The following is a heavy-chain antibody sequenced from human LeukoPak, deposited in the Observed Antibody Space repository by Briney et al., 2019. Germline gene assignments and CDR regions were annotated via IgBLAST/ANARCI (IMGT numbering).Heavy chain of an antibody. Sequence: GASVKVSCKASGYTFTGYYMHWVRQAPGQGLEWMGWINPNGGGTNYAQKFQGRVTMTRATSISTAYMELSRLRSDDTAVYYCARDPTSGGYSYVTFDYWGQGTLVTVSS. V-gene: IGHV1-2*02. D-gene: IGHD5-18*01. J-gene: IGHJ4*02. CDR3: ARDPTSGGYSYVTFDY. CDR2: INPNGGGT. CDR1: GYTFTGYY.